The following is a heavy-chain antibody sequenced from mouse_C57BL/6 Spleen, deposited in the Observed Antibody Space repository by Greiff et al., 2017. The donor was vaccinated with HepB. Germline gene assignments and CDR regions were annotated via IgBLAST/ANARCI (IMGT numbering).Heavy chain of an antibody. D-gene: IGHD2-3*01. CDR1: GFSFNTYA. J-gene: IGHJ4*01. CDR2: IRSKSNNYAT. V-gene: IGHV10-1*01. CDR3: VRHERDGYYVAMDY. Sequence: EVHLVESGGGLVQPKGSLKLSCAASGFSFNTYAMNWVRQAPGKGLEWVARIRSKSNNYATYYADSVKDRFTISRDDSESMLYLQMNNLKTEDTAMYYCVRHERDGYYVAMDYWGQGTSVTVSS.